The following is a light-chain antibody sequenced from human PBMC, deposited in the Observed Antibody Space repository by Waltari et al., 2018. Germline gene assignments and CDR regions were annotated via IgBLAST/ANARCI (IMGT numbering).Light chain of an antibody. J-gene: IGKJ4*01. V-gene: IGKV3-20*01. CDR1: QTIRTTY. Sequence: EIVLTQSPGTLSLSPGEGATLSCRTSQTIRTTYFAWYQQKPVKAPTLRIYGAFTRATGIPDRFTGGGSGTDFSLTISSLEPEDFATYYCQQYDVSPLTFGGGTKVEIK. CDR3: QQYDVSPLT. CDR2: GAF.